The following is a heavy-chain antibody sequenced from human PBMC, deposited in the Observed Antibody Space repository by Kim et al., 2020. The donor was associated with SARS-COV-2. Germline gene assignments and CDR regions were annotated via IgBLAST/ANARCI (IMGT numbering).Heavy chain of an antibody. J-gene: IGHJ4*02. CDR3: ARVSPGFGYSGIDY. D-gene: IGHD5-18*01. CDR2: INHSGST. V-gene: IGHV4-34*01. CDR1: GGSFSGYY. Sequence: SETLSLTCAVYGGSFSGYYWSWIRQPPGKGLEWIGEINHSGSTNYNPSLKSRVTISVDTSKNQFSLKLSSVTAADTAVYYCARVSPGFGYSGIDYWGQGTLVTVSS.